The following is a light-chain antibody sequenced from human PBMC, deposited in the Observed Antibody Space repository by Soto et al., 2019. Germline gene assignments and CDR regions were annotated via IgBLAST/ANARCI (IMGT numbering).Light chain of an antibody. Sequence: ASRSVSSSLAWYQHKPGQAPRLLIYDASTRATGIPARFSGSGSGPESTLTISRLKPADPAVYPCKESTHRPWTFREGTKVDIK. J-gene: IGKJ1*01. CDR3: KESTHRPWT. V-gene: IGKV3-15*01. CDR2: DAS. CDR1: RSVSSS.